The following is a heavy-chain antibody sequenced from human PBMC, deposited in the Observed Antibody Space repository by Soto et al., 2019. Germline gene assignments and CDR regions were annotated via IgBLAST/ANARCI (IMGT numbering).Heavy chain of an antibody. V-gene: IGHV5-51*01. D-gene: IGHD2-2*01. CDR3: ARVAVVPSAPGSYYYAMDV. CDR1: AYTFSTYW. J-gene: IGHJ6*02. Sequence: GASLKISGKGSAYTFSTYWIAWVRQMPGKGLEWMGIIYPGDSDTRYSPSFRGQVTISADKSIYTAYLQWSSLRASDTAVYSCARVAVVPSAPGSYYYAMDVWGQGTTVTVSS. CDR2: IYPGDSDT.